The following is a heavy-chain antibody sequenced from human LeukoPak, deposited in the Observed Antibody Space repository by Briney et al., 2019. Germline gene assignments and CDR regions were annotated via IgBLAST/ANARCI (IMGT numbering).Heavy chain of an antibody. CDR1: GYSISSGYY. J-gene: IGHJ5*02. CDR2: IYHSGST. V-gene: IGHV4-38-2*02. CDR3: ARGGSDSSGYTP. Sequence: PSETLSLTCTVSGYSISSGYYWGWIRQPPGEGLERIGSIYHSGSTYYNPSLKSRVTISVDTSKNQFSLKLSSVTAADTAVYYCARGGSDSSGYTPWGQGTLVTVSS. D-gene: IGHD3-22*01.